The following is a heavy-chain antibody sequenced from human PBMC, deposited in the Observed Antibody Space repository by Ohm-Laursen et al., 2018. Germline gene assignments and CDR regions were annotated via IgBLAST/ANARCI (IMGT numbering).Heavy chain of an antibody. V-gene: IGHV3-7*03. Sequence: SLRLSCTASGFTFKNYWMSWVRQAPGKGLEWVAGIEKDGSEITYVDSVKGRFTISRDNAKNSLYLQMNSLRAEDTAVYYCARDGITGIDYWGQGTLVTVSS. J-gene: IGHJ4*02. CDR1: GFTFKNYW. D-gene: IGHD1-20*01. CDR3: ARDGITGIDY. CDR2: IEKDGSEI.